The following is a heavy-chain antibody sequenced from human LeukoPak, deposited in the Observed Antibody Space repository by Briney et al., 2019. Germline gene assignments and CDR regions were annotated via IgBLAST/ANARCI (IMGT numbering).Heavy chain of an antibody. CDR3: ARHPPPGIAVAGSDY. V-gene: IGHV4-59*01. D-gene: IGHD6-19*01. J-gene: IGHJ4*02. CDR2: IFYIGST. Sequence: KPSETLSLTCTVSGGSISSYYWSWIRQPPGKGLEWIGYIFYIGSTNYNPSLKSRVTISGDTSKNQFSLKLSSVTAADTAVYYCARHPPPGIAVAGSDYWGQGTLVTVSS. CDR1: GGSISSYY.